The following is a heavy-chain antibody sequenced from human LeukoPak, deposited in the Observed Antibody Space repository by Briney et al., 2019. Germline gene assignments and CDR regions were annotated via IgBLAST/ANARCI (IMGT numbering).Heavy chain of an antibody. D-gene: IGHD1-26*01. CDR2: ISGSGATT. CDR1: GFTFSNYA. Sequence: GGSLRLSCAASGFTFSNYAMSWVRQAPGKGLEWVSSISGSGATTYGADSVKGRFTISRDNSKNTLYLQMNSLRAEDTAVYYCAKAAWGATWSYDYWGQGTLVTVSS. J-gene: IGHJ4*02. CDR3: AKAAWGATWSYDY. V-gene: IGHV3-23*01.